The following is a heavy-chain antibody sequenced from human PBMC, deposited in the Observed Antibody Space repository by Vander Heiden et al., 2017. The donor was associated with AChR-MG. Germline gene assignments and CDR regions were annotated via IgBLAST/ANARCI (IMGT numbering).Heavy chain of an antibody. CDR3: AREDIVTS. CDR2: INPNTGGT. CDR1: ESTFSGYD. D-gene: IGHD2-15*01. V-gene: IGHV1-2*02. Sequence: QVQLVQSGAEVKKPGASVRVSCKASESTFSGYDIHWVRRAPGQGLEWMGWINPNTGGTNYAPRFQGRVTVTRDTSIGTAYMELSRLTSDDTAIYYCAREDIVTSWGQGTPVTVSS. J-gene: IGHJ5*02.